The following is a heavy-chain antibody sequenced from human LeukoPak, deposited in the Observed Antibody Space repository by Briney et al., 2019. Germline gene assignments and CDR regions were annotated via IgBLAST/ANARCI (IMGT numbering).Heavy chain of an antibody. Sequence: ASVKVSCKASGYTFTGYYMHWVRQAPGQGLEWMGWISAYNGKTNYAQKLQGRVTMTTDTSTTTAYMELRSLRSDDTAVYYCARVKEIFGSGSYLGDYWGQGTLVTVSS. CDR2: ISAYNGKT. CDR3: ARVKEIFGSGSYLGDY. V-gene: IGHV1-18*04. J-gene: IGHJ4*02. D-gene: IGHD3-10*01. CDR1: GYTFTGYY.